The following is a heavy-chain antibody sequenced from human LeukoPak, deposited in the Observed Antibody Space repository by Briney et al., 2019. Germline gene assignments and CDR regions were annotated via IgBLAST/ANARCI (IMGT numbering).Heavy chain of an antibody. CDR2: ISYDGNNK. Sequence: GGSLRLSCAASGFTFSSYGMHWVRQAPGKGLEWVVVISYDGNNKYHADSVKGRFTISRDNSKNTLYLQMNSLRAEDTAVYYCASYYDSSGYYSDYWGQGTLVTVSS. CDR3: ASYYDSSGYYSDY. D-gene: IGHD3-22*01. J-gene: IGHJ4*02. CDR1: GFTFSSYG. V-gene: IGHV3-30*03.